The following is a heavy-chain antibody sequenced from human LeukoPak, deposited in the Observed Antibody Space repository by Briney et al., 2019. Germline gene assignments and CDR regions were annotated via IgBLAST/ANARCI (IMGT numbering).Heavy chain of an antibody. J-gene: IGHJ4*02. Sequence: PSETLSLTCIVSGDSVSSYYWSWIRQPAGKGLEWIGRIYTSGSNNYNPSLKSRVTMSVDTSKNQFSLKLSSVTAADTAVYYCARVQRADCSSTSCYALEYWGQGTLVTVSS. CDR1: GDSVSSYY. CDR3: ARVQRADCSSTSCYALEY. V-gene: IGHV4-4*07. CDR2: IYTSGSN. D-gene: IGHD2-2*01.